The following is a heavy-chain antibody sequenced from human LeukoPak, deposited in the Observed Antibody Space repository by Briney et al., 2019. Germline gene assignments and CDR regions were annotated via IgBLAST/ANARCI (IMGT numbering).Heavy chain of an antibody. J-gene: IGHJ4*02. Sequence: GGSLRLSCAASGFTFSRYWMHWVRQAPGKGLVWVSRINLDGYNTNYADSVKGRFTISRGNAKNTLYLQMNSLRAEDTAVYYCARGALGGNYYDSSGGQGTLVTVSS. D-gene: IGHD3-22*01. CDR1: GFTFSRYW. V-gene: IGHV3-74*01. CDR3: ARGALGGNYYDSS. CDR2: INLDGYNT.